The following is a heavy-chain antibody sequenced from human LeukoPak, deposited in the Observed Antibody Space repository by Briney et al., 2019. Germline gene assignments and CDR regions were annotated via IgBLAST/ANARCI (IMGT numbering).Heavy chain of an antibody. Sequence: SETLSLTCTVSGYSISSGCYWGWIRQPPGKGLEWIGSIYHSGSTYYNPSLKSRVTISVDTSKNQFSLKLSSVTAADTAVYYCASLIIKGAFDIWGQGTMVTVSS. CDR2: IYHSGST. D-gene: IGHD3-9*01. J-gene: IGHJ3*02. CDR3: ASLIIKGAFDI. V-gene: IGHV4-38-2*02. CDR1: GYSISSGCY.